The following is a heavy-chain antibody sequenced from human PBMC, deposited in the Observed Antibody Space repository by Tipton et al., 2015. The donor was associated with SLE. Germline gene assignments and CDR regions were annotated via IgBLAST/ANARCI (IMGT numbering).Heavy chain of an antibody. Sequence: TLSLTCAVYGGSFSGHYWTWIRQPPGKGLEWIGDIIHSGSTNYIPSLKSRVTISVDTSKNQFSLKLSSVTAADTAVYYCARETHYCSGGSCYGFYFEYWGQGTLVTVSS. CDR1: GGSFSGHY. V-gene: IGHV4-34*12. CDR2: IIHSGST. J-gene: IGHJ4*02. CDR3: ARETHYCSGGSCYGFYFEY. D-gene: IGHD2-15*01.